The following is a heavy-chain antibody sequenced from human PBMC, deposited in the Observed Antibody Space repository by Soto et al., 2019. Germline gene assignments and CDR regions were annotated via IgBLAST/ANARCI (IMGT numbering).Heavy chain of an antibody. CDR2: IYYSGST. CDR1: GGSISSGGYY. Sequence: SETLSLTCTVSGGSISSGGYYWSWIRQHPGKGLEWIGYIYYSGSTYHNPSLKSRVTISVDTSKNQFSLKLSSVTAADTAVSYCARSSITIFGVVSYFDYWGQGTMVTVYS. CDR3: ARSSITIFGVVSYFDY. D-gene: IGHD3-3*01. V-gene: IGHV4-31*03. J-gene: IGHJ4*02.